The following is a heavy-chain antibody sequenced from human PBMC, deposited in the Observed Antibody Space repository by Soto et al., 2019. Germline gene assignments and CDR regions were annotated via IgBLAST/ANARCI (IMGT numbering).Heavy chain of an antibody. J-gene: IGHJ4*02. Sequence: LRLSCGVSGFTFSTYAMSWVRQAPGKGLEWVSAISGSGNKTFYADSVKGRFTISRDNSKNTLHLHMSSLRVEDTAVYYCVRGVRLQFDLWGQGTLVTVSS. V-gene: IGHV3-23*01. CDR1: GFTFSTYA. CDR3: VRGVRLQFDL. CDR2: ISGSGNKT.